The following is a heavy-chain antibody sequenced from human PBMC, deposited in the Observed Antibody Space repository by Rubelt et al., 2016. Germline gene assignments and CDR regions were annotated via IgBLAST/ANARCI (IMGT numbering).Heavy chain of an antibody. J-gene: IGHJ4*02. CDR1: GGSFSGYY. Sequence: QVQLQESGPGLVKPSETLSLTCAVYGGSFSGYYWSWIRQPPGKGLEWIGEINHSGSTNYNPSLKSRVTISVDTSKNHFSLNLSSLTAADTAVYYCATIGHGGNYFFDHWGQGTLVTVSS. V-gene: IGHV4-34*09. CDR2: INHSGST. CDR3: ATIGHGGNYFFDH. D-gene: IGHD4-23*01.